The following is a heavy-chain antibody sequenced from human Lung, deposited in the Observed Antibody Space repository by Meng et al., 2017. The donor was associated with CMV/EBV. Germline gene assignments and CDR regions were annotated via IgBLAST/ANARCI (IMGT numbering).Heavy chain of an antibody. J-gene: IGHJ4*02. CDR1: GGSVSSGSYY. Sequence: AXTXSLXFTVPGGSVSSGSYYWSWIRQPPGKGLEWIGYMYYSGSTNYNPSRKGRVTISVDTSKNQFSQKLSSVTAANTAVYYCARDPRLCSSTSCYGYWGQGKXVTVSS. V-gene: IGHV4-61*01. CDR2: MYYSGST. D-gene: IGHD2-2*01. CDR3: ARDPRLCSSTSCYGY.